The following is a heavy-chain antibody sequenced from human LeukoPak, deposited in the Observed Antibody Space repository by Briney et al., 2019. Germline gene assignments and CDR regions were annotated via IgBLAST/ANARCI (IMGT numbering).Heavy chain of an antibody. V-gene: IGHV3-9*02. CDR2: ISWDSGNI. CDR3: AKPATPRTVYYYYMDV. Sequence: ARSLRLSCAASGFTSRTYPMHWVRQAPGNVLGWVSGISWDSGNIEYADSVKGRFTFSRDNAKTSPYLQMNSLRAEDTALYYCAKPATPRTVYYYYMDVWGKGTTVTVSS. J-gene: IGHJ6*03. D-gene: IGHD5-12*01. CDR1: GFTSRTYP.